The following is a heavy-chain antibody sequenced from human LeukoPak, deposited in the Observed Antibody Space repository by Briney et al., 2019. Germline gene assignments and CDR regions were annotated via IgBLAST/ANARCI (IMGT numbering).Heavy chain of an antibody. CDR1: GGSISSGDYY. D-gene: IGHD3-10*01. Sequence: SQTLSLTCTVSGGSISSGDYYWSWIRQPPGQGLEWIGYIYYSGSTYYNPSLKSRVTISVDTSKNQFSLKLSSVTAADTAVYYCAREPMVRESGYYYYGMDVWGQGTTVTVSS. CDR2: IYYSGST. J-gene: IGHJ6*02. CDR3: AREPMVRESGYYYYGMDV. V-gene: IGHV4-30-4*01.